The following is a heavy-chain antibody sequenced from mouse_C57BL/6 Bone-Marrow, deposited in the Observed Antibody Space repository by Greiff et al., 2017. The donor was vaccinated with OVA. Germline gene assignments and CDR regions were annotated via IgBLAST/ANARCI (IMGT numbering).Heavy chain of an antibody. J-gene: IGHJ2*01. CDR2: ISYDGSN. Sequence: ESGPGLVKPSQSLSLTCSVTGYSITSGYYWNWIRQFPGNKLEWMGYISYDGSNNYNPSLKNRISITRDTSKNQFFLKLNSVTTEDTATYYCARTQLLLYFDYWGQGTTLTVSS. CDR3: ARTQLLLYFDY. V-gene: IGHV3-6*01. D-gene: IGHD1-1*01. CDR1: GYSITSGYY.